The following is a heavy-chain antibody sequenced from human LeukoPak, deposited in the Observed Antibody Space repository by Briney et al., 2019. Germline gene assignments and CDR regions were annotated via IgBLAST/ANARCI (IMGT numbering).Heavy chain of an antibody. D-gene: IGHD3-22*01. CDR3: ARGKSSHYYDGTGYKYFDS. CDR1: GVSISTYY. Sequence: SETLSLTCTVSGVSISTYYWSWIRQPPGKGLEWIGYVYYSGNTYHDPSLKSRVTISVDTSKNQFSLNLSSVTAADTAVYYCARGKSSHYYDGTGYKYFDSWGQGTLVTISS. V-gene: IGHV4-59*01. CDR2: VYYSGNT. J-gene: IGHJ4*02.